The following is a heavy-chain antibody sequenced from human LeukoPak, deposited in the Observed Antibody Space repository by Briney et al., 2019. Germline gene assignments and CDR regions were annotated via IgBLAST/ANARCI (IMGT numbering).Heavy chain of an antibody. CDR1: GFTFSSYS. CDR2: ISSSSSTI. D-gene: IGHD1-14*01. CDR3: AIWYSRKSEPVDY. V-gene: IGHV3-48*01. J-gene: IGHJ4*02. Sequence: GGSLRLSCAASGFTFSSYSMNWVRQAPGKGLEWVSYISSSSSTIYYADSVKGRFTISRDNAKNSLYLQMNSLRAEDTAVYYCAIWYSRKSEPVDYWGQGTLVTVSS.